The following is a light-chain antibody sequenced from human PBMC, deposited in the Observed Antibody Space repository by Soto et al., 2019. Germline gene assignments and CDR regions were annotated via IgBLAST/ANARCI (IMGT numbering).Light chain of an antibody. Sequence: QSVLTQPASVSGSPGQSITISCTGTSSDVGGYNYVSWYQQHPGKAPKLMIYDVSNRPSGVSNRFSGSKSGNTASLTISGLQAEDEADYYCSSYTSGSTPVVGGGTKLAV. CDR2: DVS. CDR1: SSDVGGYNY. CDR3: SSYTSGSTPV. V-gene: IGLV2-14*01. J-gene: IGLJ2*01.